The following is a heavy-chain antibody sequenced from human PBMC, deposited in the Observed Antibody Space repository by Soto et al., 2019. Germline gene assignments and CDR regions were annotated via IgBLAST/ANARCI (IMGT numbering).Heavy chain of an antibody. D-gene: IGHD4-17*01. CDR2: IHDSGNT. Sequence: SETLSLTCTVFGGSVSIGDYLWSWIRQRPGQGLEWIGYIHDSGNTYYNPYLKSRVTISLDTSKNQFSLKVTSMTAADTAVYFCARARGGDSGDYASLFDRWGQGNLVTVSS. CDR1: GGSVSIGDYL. J-gene: IGHJ5*02. CDR3: ARARGGDSGDYASLFDR. V-gene: IGHV4-30-4*01.